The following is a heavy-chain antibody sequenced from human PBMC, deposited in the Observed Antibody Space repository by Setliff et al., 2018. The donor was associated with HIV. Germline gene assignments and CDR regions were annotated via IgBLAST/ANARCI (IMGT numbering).Heavy chain of an antibody. Sequence: SETPSLTCTVSGGSIDSSDYYWGWIRQPPGKGLEWIGSIFYSGRSMYNPSLRSRVTISVDTSKNQLSLSVTSVTAADTAVYYCARRGRTGNSYVLSWFDPWGQGTLVTVSS. J-gene: IGHJ5*02. D-gene: IGHD3-10*02. CDR1: GGSIDSSDYY. V-gene: IGHV4-39*07. CDR2: IFYSGRS. CDR3: ARRGRTGNSYVLSWFDP.